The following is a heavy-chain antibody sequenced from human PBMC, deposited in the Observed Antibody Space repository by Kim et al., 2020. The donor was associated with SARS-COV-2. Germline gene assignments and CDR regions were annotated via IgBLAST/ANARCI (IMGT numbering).Heavy chain of an antibody. CDR2: IIPIFGTA. V-gene: IGHV1-69*13. CDR3: ARDKGGWPYSPYYYYGMDV. CDR1: GGTFSSYA. D-gene: IGHD4-4*01. Sequence: SVKVSCKASGGTFSSYAISWVRQAPGQGLEWMGGIIPIFGTANYAQKFQGRVTITADESTSTAYMELSSLRSEDTAVYYCARDKGGWPYSPYYYYGMDVWGQGTTVTVSS. J-gene: IGHJ6*02.